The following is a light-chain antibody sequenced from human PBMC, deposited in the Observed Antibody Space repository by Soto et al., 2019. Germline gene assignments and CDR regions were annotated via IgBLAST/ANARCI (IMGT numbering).Light chain of an antibody. J-gene: IGLJ7*01. CDR1: SGHSSYI. V-gene: IGLV4-60*03. Sequence: QLVLTQSSSASASLGSSVKLTCTLSSGHSSYIIAWHQQQPGKAPRYLMKLEGSGSYNKGSGVPDRFSGSSSGADRYLTIYNLQSEDEADYYCETWDSNTAVFGGGTQLTVL. CDR3: ETWDSNTAV. CDR2: LEGSGSY.